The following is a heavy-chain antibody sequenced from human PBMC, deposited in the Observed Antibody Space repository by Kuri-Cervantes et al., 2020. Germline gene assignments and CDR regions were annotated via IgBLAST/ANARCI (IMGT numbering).Heavy chain of an antibody. CDR2: ISSSSSTI. Sequence: GGSLRLSCAASGFTFSDYYMSWIRQAPGKGLEWVSYISSSSSTIYYADSVKGRFTISRDNAKNSLYLQMNSLRDEDTAVYYCARDWAATDAFDIWGQGTMVTVSS. J-gene: IGHJ3*02. V-gene: IGHV3-11*04. CDR3: ARDWAATDAFDI. CDR1: GFTFSDYY. D-gene: IGHD6-25*01.